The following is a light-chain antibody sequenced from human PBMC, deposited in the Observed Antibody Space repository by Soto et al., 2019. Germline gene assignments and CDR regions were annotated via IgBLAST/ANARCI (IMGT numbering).Light chain of an antibody. J-gene: IGLJ1*01. V-gene: IGLV2-14*01. CDR3: SSYASSRAYV. Sequence: QSVLTQPASGSGSPGQSITISCTGTSSDVGGYNYVSWYQQQSGKAPKLMIHEVSNRPSGVSNRFSGSESGNTASLTISGLQAEDEADYYCSSYASSRAYVFGIGTKVTVL. CDR2: EVS. CDR1: SSDVGGYNY.